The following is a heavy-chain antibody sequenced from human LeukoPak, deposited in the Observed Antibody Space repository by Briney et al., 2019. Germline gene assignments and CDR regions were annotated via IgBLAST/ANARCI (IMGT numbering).Heavy chain of an antibody. CDR2: INSDGSST. J-gene: IGHJ4*02. V-gene: IGHV3-74*01. CDR3: AKAGRYSYGYGFDY. CDR1: GFTFSSYW. D-gene: IGHD5-18*01. Sequence: GGSLRLSCAASGFTFSSYWIHWVRQPPGKGLVWVSRINSDGSSTSYADSVKGRFTISRDNAKNTLYLQMNSLRAEDTAVYYCAKAGRYSYGYGFDYWGQGTLVTVSS.